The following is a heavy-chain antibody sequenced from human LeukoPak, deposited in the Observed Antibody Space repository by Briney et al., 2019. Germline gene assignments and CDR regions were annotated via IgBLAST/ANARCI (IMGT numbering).Heavy chain of an antibody. D-gene: IGHD2-2*01. J-gene: IGHJ4*02. CDR3: ARVQSGCGSTSCYDAYSFDS. CDR2: IRQDGSEK. Sequence: PGGSLRLSCEASGFTFSNFWMSWVRQAPGKGLEWVANIRQDGSEKYYVDSVKGRFTISRDSAKNSLYLQMISLRPDDTAVYYCARVQSGCGSTSCYDAYSFDSWGRGTLVTVSS. CDR1: GFTFSNFW. V-gene: IGHV3-7*03.